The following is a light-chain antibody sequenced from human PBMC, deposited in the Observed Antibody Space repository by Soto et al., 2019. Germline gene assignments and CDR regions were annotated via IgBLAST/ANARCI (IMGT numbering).Light chain of an antibody. Sequence: DIVMTQSPDSLAVSLGERATINCKSSQSVLHSTNKKNYLAWYQQKPGQPPKLLISWASTRESGVPDRFSGSVSGSDFTLTINSLQADDGAVYYWKQYYSVPSTFGQGTKLEIK. CDR1: QSVLHSTNKKNY. CDR2: WAS. V-gene: IGKV4-1*01. CDR3: KQYYSVPST. J-gene: IGKJ2*01.